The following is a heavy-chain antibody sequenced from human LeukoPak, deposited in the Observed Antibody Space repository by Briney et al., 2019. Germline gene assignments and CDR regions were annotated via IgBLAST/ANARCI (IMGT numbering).Heavy chain of an antibody. Sequence: SETLFLTCAVYGGSFSGYYWSWIRQPPGKGLEWIGEINHSGSTNYNPSLKSRVTISVDTPKNQFSLKLSSVTAADTAVYYCARVPYYYGSGSDYWGQGTLVTVSS. CDR3: ARVPYYYGSGSDY. CDR1: GGSFSGYY. V-gene: IGHV4-34*01. J-gene: IGHJ4*02. CDR2: INHSGST. D-gene: IGHD3-10*01.